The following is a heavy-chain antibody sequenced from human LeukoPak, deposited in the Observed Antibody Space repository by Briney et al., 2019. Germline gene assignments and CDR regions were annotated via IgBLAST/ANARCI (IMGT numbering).Heavy chain of an antibody. CDR1: GYTFTSYD. Sequence: EASVKVSCKASGYTFTSYDINWVRQATGQGLEWMGWMNPNSGNTGYAQKFQGRVTMTRNTSISTAYMELSSLRSEDTAVYYCAREGDDYYDSSGYYGRRGWFDPWGQGTLVTVSS. V-gene: IGHV1-8*01. CDR3: AREGDDYYDSSGYYGRRGWFDP. J-gene: IGHJ5*02. D-gene: IGHD3-22*01. CDR2: MNPNSGNT.